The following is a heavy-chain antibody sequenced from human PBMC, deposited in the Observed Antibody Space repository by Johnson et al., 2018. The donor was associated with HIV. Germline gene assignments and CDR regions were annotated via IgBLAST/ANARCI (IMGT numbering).Heavy chain of an antibody. CDR2: ISGSGGST. CDR1: GFSFSSYG. J-gene: IGHJ3*02. CDR3: ARVRRSGTYYVDAFDI. V-gene: IGHV3-23*04. Sequence: VQLVESGGGLVQPGGSLRLSCAASGFSFSSYGMNWVRQAPGKGLEWLSGISGSGGSTYYADSVKGRFNISRDNSKNTLYLQMNSLRAEATAVYYCARVRRSGTYYVDAFDIWGQGTMVTVSS. D-gene: IGHD1-26*01.